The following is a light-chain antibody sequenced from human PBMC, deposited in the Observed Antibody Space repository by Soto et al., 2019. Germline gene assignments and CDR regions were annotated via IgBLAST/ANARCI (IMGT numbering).Light chain of an antibody. Sequence: QAVVTQPPSVSGAPGQRVTISCTGSSSNTGAGYNVHWYQQLPGTAPKLLIFDNRHRPSGVPDRFSGSKSGTSASLAITALQAEDEGDYYCQSYDSSLSGSWVFGGGTKLTVL. CDR2: DNR. CDR1: SSNTGAGYN. J-gene: IGLJ3*02. CDR3: QSYDSSLSGSWV. V-gene: IGLV1-40*01.